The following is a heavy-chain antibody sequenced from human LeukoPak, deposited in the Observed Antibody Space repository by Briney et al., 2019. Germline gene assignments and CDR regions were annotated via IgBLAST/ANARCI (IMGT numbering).Heavy chain of an antibody. CDR2: ISTYNGNT. Sequence: GASVKVSCKTSGYTFTSYGVNRVRQAPGQGLEWMGLISTYNGNTNYAQKLQGRVTMTTDTSTSTAYMELRSLTSDDTAVYYCATERSYGYFDYWGQGTLVTVSS. CDR3: ATERSYGYFDY. V-gene: IGHV1-18*01. CDR1: GYTFTSYG. J-gene: IGHJ4*02. D-gene: IGHD5-18*01.